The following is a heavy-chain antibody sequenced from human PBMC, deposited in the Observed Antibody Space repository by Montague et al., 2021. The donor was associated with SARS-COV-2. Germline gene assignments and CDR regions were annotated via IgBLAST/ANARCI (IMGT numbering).Heavy chain of an antibody. J-gene: IGHJ2*01. CDR2: IYYSGST. Sequence: SETLSLTCTVSGGPISSYYWSWIRQSPGKGLEWIGYIYYSGSTKYNPSLKSRVTISVDTSKSQMSLRLNSVTAADTAVYYCAGDRGRFWHFDLWGRGTLVTVSS. CDR1: GGPISSYY. CDR3: AGDRGRFWHFDL. D-gene: IGHD5-12*01. V-gene: IGHV4-59*01.